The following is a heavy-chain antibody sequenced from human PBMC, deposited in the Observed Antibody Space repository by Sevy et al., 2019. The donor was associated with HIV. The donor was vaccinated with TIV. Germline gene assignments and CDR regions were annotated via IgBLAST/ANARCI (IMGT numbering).Heavy chain of an antibody. CDR3: ARDLREYSSSSRYYFDY. J-gene: IGHJ4*02. CDR1: GFTFSSYS. D-gene: IGHD6-6*01. V-gene: IGHV3-21*01. Sequence: GGSLRLSCAASGFTFSSYSMNWVRQAPGKGLEWVSSISSSNNYIYYADSLKGRFTISRDNAKNSLYLQMKSLRAEDTAVYYGARDLREYSSSSRYYFDYWGQGILVTVSS. CDR2: ISSSNNYI.